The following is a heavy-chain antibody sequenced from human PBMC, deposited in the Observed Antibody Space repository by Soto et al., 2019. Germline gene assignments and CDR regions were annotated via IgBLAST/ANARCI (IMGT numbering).Heavy chain of an antibody. Sequence: PGGSLRLSCAASGFTFSSYSMNWVRQAPGKGLEWVSSISSSSSYIYYADSVKGPFTISRDNAKNSLYLQMNSLRAEDTAVYYCARAGRITIFGPRVDLHWFDPWGQGTLVTVSS. J-gene: IGHJ5*02. CDR2: ISSSSSYI. CDR3: ARAGRITIFGPRVDLHWFDP. D-gene: IGHD3-3*01. V-gene: IGHV3-21*01. CDR1: GFTFSSYS.